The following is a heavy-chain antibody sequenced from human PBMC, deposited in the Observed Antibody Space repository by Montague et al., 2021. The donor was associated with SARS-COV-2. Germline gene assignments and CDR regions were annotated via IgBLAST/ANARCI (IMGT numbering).Heavy chain of an antibody. J-gene: IGHJ6*03. CDR1: GTSFSGYY. Sequence: SETLSLTCAVHGTSFSGYYWNWTRQPPGKGLEWIGEINHGRSTKYSPSLKSRLTISADTSKNQFSLKLTSVAAADTAVYYCARLRDGVVPSPILGVGPYYSYYYMDVWGRGTTVTVSS. D-gene: IGHD3-10*01. V-gene: IGHV4-34*01. CDR2: INHGRST. CDR3: ARLRDGVVPSPILGVGPYYSYYYMDV.